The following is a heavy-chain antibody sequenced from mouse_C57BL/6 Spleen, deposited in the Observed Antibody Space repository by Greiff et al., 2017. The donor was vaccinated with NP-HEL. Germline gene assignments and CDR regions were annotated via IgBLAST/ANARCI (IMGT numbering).Heavy chain of an antibody. V-gene: IGHV1-80*01. Sequence: VQLQESGAELVKPGASVKISCKASGYAFSSYWMNWVKQRPGKGLEWIGQIYPGDGDTNYNGKFKGKATLTADKSSGSAYMQLSSLTSEDSAVYFCAREVGITEDYWGHGTTLTVSS. J-gene: IGHJ2*01. CDR2: IYPGDGDT. CDR3: AREVGITEDY. D-gene: IGHD1-1*02. CDR1: GYAFSSYW.